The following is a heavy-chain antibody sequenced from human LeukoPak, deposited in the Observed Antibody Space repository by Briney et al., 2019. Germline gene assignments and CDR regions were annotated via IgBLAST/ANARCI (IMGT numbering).Heavy chain of an antibody. CDR1: GFTFSNYW. CDR3: ASITMVRGVLDY. D-gene: IGHD3-10*01. J-gene: IGHJ4*02. Sequence: GGSLRLSCAASGFTFSNYWMSWVRQAPGKGLEWVANIKQDGSEKYYVDSVKGRFTISRDNAKNSLYLQMNSLRAEDTAVYYCASITMVRGVLDYWGQGTLVTVSS. CDR2: IKQDGSEK. V-gene: IGHV3-7*01.